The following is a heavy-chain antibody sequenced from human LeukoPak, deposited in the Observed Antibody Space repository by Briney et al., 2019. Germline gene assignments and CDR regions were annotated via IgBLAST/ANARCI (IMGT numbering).Heavy chain of an antibody. J-gene: IGHJ2*01. D-gene: IGHD4-11*01. CDR2: YYYSGST. CDR1: GGSISSSSYY. Sequence: SETLSLTCTVSGGSISSSSYYWAWIPQPPGKGLEWFGCYYYSGSTYHYPSLKSRVTIYVDTSKIPLSLNLTTVTAADTDVYYGARRGDYRHWYFDLWGGGTLVTVSS. CDR3: ARRGDYRHWYFDL. V-gene: IGHV4-39*01.